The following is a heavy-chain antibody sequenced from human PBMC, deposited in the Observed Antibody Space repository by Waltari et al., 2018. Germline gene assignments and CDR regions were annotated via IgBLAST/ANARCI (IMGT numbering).Heavy chain of an antibody. CDR1: GFAFSTQV. V-gene: IGHV3-23*01. CDR2: IPGNGAET. Sequence: DVQLLESGGGLVQPGGSLRLACAASGFAFSTQVMGWVRQAPGGGLEWVSSIPGNGAETYYADSVKGRFTISRDNSNNILYLQMDSLRVEDSALYFCARDPSLIVRGITHFDSWGQGTLLTVS. D-gene: IGHD3-10*01. CDR3: ARDPSLIVRGITHFDS. J-gene: IGHJ4*02.